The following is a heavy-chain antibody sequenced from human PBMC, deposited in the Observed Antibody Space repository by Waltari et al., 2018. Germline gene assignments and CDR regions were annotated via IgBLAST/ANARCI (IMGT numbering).Heavy chain of an antibody. CDR2: INHSGST. CDR1: GGSFSGYY. J-gene: IGHJ4*02. D-gene: IGHD3-3*01. CDR3: ARGNFWSRSMGY. V-gene: IGHV4-34*01. Sequence: QVQLQQWGAGLLKRSETLSLTCAVYGGSFSGYYWSWIRQPPGKGLEWIGEINHSGSTNYNPSLTSRGTISVDTSKNQFSLKLSSVTAADTAVYYCARGNFWSRSMGYWGQGTLVTVSS.